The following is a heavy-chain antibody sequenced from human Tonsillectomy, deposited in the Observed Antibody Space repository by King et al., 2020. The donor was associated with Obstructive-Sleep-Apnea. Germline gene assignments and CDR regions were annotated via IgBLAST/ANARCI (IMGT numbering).Heavy chain of an antibody. CDR3: ARDLYRSSWTFDY. CDR1: GFTFSSYA. D-gene: IGHD6-13*01. V-gene: IGHV3-30*04. CDR2: ISYDGSNK. J-gene: IGHJ4*02. Sequence: VQLVESGGGVVQPGRSLRLSCAASGFTFSSYAMHRVRQAPGKGLEWVAVISYDGSNKYYADSVKGRFTISRDNSKNTLYLQMNSLRAEDTAVYYCARDLYRSSWTFDYWGQGTLVTVSS.